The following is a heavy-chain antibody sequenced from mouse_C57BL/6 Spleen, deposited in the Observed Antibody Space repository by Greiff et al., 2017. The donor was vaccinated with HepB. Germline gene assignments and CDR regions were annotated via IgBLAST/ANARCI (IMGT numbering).Heavy chain of an antibody. Sequence: EVQLQQSGPELVKPGASVKISCKASGYSFTGYYMNWVKQSPEKSLEWIGEINPSTGGTTYNQKFEAKATLTVDKSSSTAYMQLKSLTSEDSAVYYCARRSYYYGSKEDYFDYWGQGTTLTVSS. J-gene: IGHJ2*01. D-gene: IGHD1-1*01. CDR3: ARRSYYYGSKEDYFDY. V-gene: IGHV1-42*01. CDR1: GYSFTGYY. CDR2: INPSTGGT.